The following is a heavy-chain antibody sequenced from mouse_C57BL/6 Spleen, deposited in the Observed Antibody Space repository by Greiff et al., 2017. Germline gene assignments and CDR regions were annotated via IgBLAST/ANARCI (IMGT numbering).Heavy chain of an antibody. Sequence: QVQLQQPGAELVKPGASVKLSCKASGYTFTSYWMHWVKQRPGQGLEWIGMIHPNSGSTNYNEKFKSKATLTVDKSSSKAYMQLSSLTSEDSAVYYCAWSYGSGSWFAYWGQGTLVTVSA. CDR3: AWSYGSGSWFAY. J-gene: IGHJ3*01. D-gene: IGHD1-1*01. V-gene: IGHV1-64*01. CDR2: IHPNSGST. CDR1: GYTFTSYW.